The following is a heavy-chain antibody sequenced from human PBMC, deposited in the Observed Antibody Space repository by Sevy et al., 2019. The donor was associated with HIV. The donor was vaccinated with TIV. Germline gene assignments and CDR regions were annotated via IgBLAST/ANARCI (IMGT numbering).Heavy chain of an antibody. CDR1: GFTFSRYW. D-gene: IGHD3-10*01. CDR3: ANSMVRGVIDTY. CDR2: INQDGSEK. V-gene: IGHV3-7*01. J-gene: IGHJ4*02. Sequence: GESLKISCAASGFTFSRYWMSWVRQAPGKGLEWVANINQDGSEKHYVDSVKGRFTISGDNAKNSLYLQMNSLRAEDTAVYYCANSMVRGVIDTYWGQGTLVTVSS.